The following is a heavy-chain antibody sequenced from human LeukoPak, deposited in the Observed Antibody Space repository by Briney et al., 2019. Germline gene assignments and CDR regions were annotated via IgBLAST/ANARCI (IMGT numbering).Heavy chain of an antibody. J-gene: IGHJ4*02. CDR1: GFTFGDYA. D-gene: IGHD5-12*01. V-gene: IGHV3-49*04. CDR3: TRVIVATKDY. Sequence: GGSLRLSCTASGFTFGDYAMNWVRQAPGKGLEWVGFIRSKAYGGTTEYAASVKGRFTISRDDSKSIAYLQMNSLKTEDTAVYYCTRVIVATKDYWGQGPLITVSS. CDR2: IRSKAYGGTT.